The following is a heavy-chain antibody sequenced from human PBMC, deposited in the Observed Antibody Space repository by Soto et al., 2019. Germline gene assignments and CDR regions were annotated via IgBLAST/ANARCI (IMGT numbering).Heavy chain of an antibody. J-gene: IGHJ4*02. CDR2: IYPGDSDT. Sequence: GESLKISCKGSGYSFTSYWIGWVRQMPGKGLEWMGIIYPGDSDTRYSPSFQGQVTISADKSISTAYLQWNSLRAEDTALYYCARNPLDCTNVICDASEYFFDSWGQGTLVTVSS. CDR1: GYSFTSYW. CDR3: ARNPLDCTNVICDASEYFFDS. V-gene: IGHV5-51*01. D-gene: IGHD2-8*01.